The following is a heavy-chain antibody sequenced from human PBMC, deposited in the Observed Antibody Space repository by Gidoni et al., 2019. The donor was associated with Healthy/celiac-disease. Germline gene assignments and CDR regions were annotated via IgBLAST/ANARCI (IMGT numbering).Heavy chain of an antibody. CDR3: TTVKTYDYVWGRYRSGLRY. J-gene: IGHJ4*02. Sequence: EVQLVESGGGLGKPGGALRLSWAASGFTFSNAWIGWVRQAPGKGLELVGRIQSQTDVGTTDFAAPLKCRFTISRADSKNTLYLQMHSLKTEDTAVYYCTTVKTYDYVWGRYRSGLRYWGQGTLVTVSS. D-gene: IGHD3-16*02. CDR2: IQSQTDVGTT. V-gene: IGHV3-15*01. CDR1: GFTFSNAW.